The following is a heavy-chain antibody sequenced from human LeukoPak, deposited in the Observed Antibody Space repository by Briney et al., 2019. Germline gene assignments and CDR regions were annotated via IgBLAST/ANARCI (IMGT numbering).Heavy chain of an antibody. CDR3: ARGSSTAMAPGYFDY. J-gene: IGHJ4*02. CDR1: GFTFSSYS. CDR2: ISSSSSYI. Sequence: GGSLRLSCAASGFTFSSYSMNWVRQAPGKGLEWVSSISSSSSYIYYADSVKGRFTISRDNAKNSLYLQMNSLRAEDTAVYYCARGSSTAMAPGYFDYWGQGTLVTVSS. V-gene: IGHV3-21*01. D-gene: IGHD5-18*01.